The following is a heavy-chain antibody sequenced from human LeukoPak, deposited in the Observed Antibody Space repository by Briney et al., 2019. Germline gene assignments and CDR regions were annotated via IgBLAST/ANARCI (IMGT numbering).Heavy chain of an antibody. V-gene: IGHV4-34*01. Sequence: SETLSLTCAVYGGSFSGYYWSWNRQPPGKGLEWIGEINHSGSTNYNPSLKSRVTISVDTSKNQFSLKLSSVTAADTAVYYCARVQPGDYYYGMDVWGQGTTVTVSS. CDR1: GGSFSGYY. CDR2: INHSGST. J-gene: IGHJ6*02. CDR3: ARVQPGDYYYGMDV.